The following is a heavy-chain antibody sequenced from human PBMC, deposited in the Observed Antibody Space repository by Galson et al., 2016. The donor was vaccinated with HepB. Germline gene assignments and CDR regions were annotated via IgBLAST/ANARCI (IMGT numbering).Heavy chain of an antibody. CDR3: TSDSSGYYSAQSYWFDP. CDR1: GYSFSDYY. CDR2: MNPKSGGA. D-gene: IGHD3-22*01. Sequence: SVKVSCKASGYSFSDYYIHWVRQAPGQGLEWMGRMNPKSGGAIYAQKFQGRVNMTRDTSITTAYLELSSLTSDDTAIYYCTSDSSGYYSAQSYWFDPWGQGTLVTISS. J-gene: IGHJ5*02. V-gene: IGHV1-2*06.